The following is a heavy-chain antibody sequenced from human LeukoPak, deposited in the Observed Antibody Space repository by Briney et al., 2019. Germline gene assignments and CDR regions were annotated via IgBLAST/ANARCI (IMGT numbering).Heavy chain of an antibody. Sequence: PGGSLRLSCAASGFTFSSYWMHWVCQAPGKGLVWVSRINSDGSTTSYADSVKGRFTISRDNAKNTLYLQMNSLRAEDTAVYYCAREGGVSYLTYWGQGTLVTVSS. CDR3: AREGGVSYLTY. V-gene: IGHV3-74*01. CDR1: GFTFSSYW. D-gene: IGHD1-26*01. J-gene: IGHJ4*02. CDR2: INSDGSTT.